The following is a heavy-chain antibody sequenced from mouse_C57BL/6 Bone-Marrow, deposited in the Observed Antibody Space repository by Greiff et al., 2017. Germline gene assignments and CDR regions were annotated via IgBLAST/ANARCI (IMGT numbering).Heavy chain of an antibody. CDR2: ISSGGSYT. D-gene: IGHD2-2*01. V-gene: IGHV5-6*01. CDR1: GFTFSSYG. CDR3: ARHLYYGYDRGTFDY. J-gene: IGHJ2*01. Sequence: VQLKESGGDLVKPGGSLKLSCAASGFTFSSYGMSWVRQTPDKRLEWVATISSGGSYTYYPDSVKGRFTISRDNAKNTLYLQMSSLKSEDTAMYYCARHLYYGYDRGTFDYWGQGTTLTVSS.